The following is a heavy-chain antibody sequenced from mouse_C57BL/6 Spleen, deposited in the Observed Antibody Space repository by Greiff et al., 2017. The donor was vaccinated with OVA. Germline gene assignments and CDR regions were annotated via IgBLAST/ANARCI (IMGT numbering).Heavy chain of an antibody. J-gene: IGHJ4*01. CDR3: ARQIYYGNYERDYAMDY. CDR2: ISNGGGST. D-gene: IGHD2-1*01. Sequence: EVKLQESGGGLVQPGGSLKLSCAASGFTFSDYYMYWVRQTPEKRLEWVAYISNGGGSTYYPDTVKGRFTISRDNAKNTLYLQMSRLKSEDTAMYYGARQIYYGNYERDYAMDYWGQGTSVTVSS. CDR1: GFTFSDYY. V-gene: IGHV5-12*01.